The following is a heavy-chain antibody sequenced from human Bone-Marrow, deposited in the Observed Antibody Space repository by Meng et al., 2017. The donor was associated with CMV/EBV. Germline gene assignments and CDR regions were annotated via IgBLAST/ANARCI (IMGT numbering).Heavy chain of an antibody. Sequence: GGSLRLSCAASGFTFSSYWMHWVRQAPGKGLVWVSRINSDGSSTSYADSVKGRFTISRDNAKNTLYLQMNSLRAEDTAVYYCAKPSSTSFNWFDPWGQGTLVTFSS. J-gene: IGHJ5*02. CDR1: GFTFSSYW. D-gene: IGHD2-2*01. V-gene: IGHV3-74*01. CDR3: AKPSSTSFNWFDP. CDR2: INSDGSST.